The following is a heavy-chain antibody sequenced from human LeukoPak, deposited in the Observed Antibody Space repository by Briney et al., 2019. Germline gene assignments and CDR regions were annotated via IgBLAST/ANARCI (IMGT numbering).Heavy chain of an antibody. CDR1: GYSFTSYW. D-gene: IGHD3-9*01. CDR3: ARRLRIDYDILTGYAPGDYFDY. Sequence: GESLKISCKGSGYSFTSYWIGWVRQMPGKGLEWMGIIYPGDSDTRYSPSFQGQVTISADKSISTAYLQWSSLKASDTAMYYCARRLRIDYDILTGYAPGDYFDYWGQGTLVTVSS. J-gene: IGHJ4*02. V-gene: IGHV5-51*01. CDR2: IYPGDSDT.